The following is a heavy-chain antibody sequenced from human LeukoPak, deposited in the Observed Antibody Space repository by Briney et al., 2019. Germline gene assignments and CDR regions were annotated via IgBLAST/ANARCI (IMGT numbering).Heavy chain of an antibody. CDR3: ARGASSWPTDFDY. V-gene: IGHV1-18*01. Sequence: ASVKVSCKASGYSFTSSGISWVRQAPGQGLEWMGWIGANNGYTNYAQKLQGRVTMTTDTSTTTAYMELRSLISDDTAVYYCARGASSWPTDFDYWGQGTVVTVSS. D-gene: IGHD6-13*01. CDR1: GYSFTSSG. J-gene: IGHJ4*02. CDR2: IGANNGYT.